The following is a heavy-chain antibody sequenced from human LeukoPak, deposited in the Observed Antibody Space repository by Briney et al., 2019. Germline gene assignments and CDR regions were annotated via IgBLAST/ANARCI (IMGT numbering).Heavy chain of an antibody. J-gene: IGHJ6*04. CDR2: ISYDGSNK. CDR3: AKVRRSEGSKFPMDV. CDR1: GFTFSSYG. Sequence: GGSLRLSCAASGFTFSSYGMHWVRQAPGKGLEWVAVISYDGSNKYYADSVKGRFTISRDNSKNTLYLQMNSLRAEDTAVYYCAKVRRSEGSKFPMDVWAKGPRSPSPQ. V-gene: IGHV3-30*18. D-gene: IGHD2-15*01.